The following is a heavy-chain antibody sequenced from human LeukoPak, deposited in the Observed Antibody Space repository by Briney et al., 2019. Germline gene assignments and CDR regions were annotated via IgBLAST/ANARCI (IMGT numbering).Heavy chain of an antibody. D-gene: IGHD6-6*01. CDR1: GYSFTSYW. V-gene: IGHV5-51*01. CDR2: IYPGESDT. Sequence: GESLQISCQGSGYSFTSYWIGWVRQMPGKGLEWMGIIYPGESDTRYSPSFQGQVTISADKSISTAYLRWSSLKASDTAMYYCARLGVYSSSSVNYYYYMDVWGKGTTVTVSS. J-gene: IGHJ6*03. CDR3: ARLGVYSSSSVNYYYYMDV.